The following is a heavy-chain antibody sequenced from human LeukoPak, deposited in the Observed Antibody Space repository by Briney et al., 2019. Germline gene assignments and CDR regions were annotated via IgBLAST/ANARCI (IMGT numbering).Heavy chain of an antibody. D-gene: IGHD3-9*01. CDR1: GGSFSGYY. CDR3: ARYWDASGYAAFDI. CDR2: INHSGST. V-gene: IGHV4-34*01. Sequence: SETLSLTCAVYGGSFSGYYWSWIRQPPGKGLEWIGEINHSGSTNYNPSLKSRVTISVDTSRNQFSLKVTSVTAADTAVYYCARYWDASGYAAFDIWGLGTMITVSS. J-gene: IGHJ3*02.